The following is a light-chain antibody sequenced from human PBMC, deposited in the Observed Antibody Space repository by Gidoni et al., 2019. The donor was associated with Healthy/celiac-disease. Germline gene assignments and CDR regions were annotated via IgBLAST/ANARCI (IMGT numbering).Light chain of an antibody. CDR2: AAS. CDR1: QSISSY. J-gene: IGKJ1*01. CDR3: QQSYSTPET. Sequence: DIQMTQSPSSLSASVGDRVNITCRASQSISSYLNWYQQKPGKAPKLLIYAASSLQSGVPSRFSGSGSGTDFTLTISSLQPEDFATYYCQQSYSTPETFGQGTKVEIK. V-gene: IGKV1-39*01.